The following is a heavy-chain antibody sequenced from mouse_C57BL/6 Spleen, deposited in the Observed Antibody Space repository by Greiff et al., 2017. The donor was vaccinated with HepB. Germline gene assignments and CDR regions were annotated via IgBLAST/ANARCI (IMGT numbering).Heavy chain of an antibody. CDR2: IDPETGGT. CDR1: GYTFTDYE. CDR3: TRSSHYYAMDY. J-gene: IGHJ4*01. Sequence: VQLQQSGAELVRPGASVTLSCKASGYTFTDYEMHWVKQTPVHGLEWIGAIDPETGGTAYNQKFKGKAILTADKSSSTAYMELRSLTSEDSAVYYCTRSSHYYAMDYWGQGTSVTVSS. V-gene: IGHV1-15*01.